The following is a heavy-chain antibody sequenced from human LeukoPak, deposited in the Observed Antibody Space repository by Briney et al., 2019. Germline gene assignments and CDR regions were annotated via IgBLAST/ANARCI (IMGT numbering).Heavy chain of an antibody. J-gene: IGHJ5*02. CDR1: SYSISSDYY. Sequence: SETLSLTCTVSSYSISSDYYWGWIRQPPGKGLEWIGSIFHRGTTYYNPSLKSRVTISVDTSKNQFSLKLSSVTAADTAVYYCARSRLIAAAGRGRNWFDPWGQGTLVTVSS. CDR3: ARSRLIAAAGRGRNWFDP. V-gene: IGHV4-38-2*02. CDR2: IFHRGTT. D-gene: IGHD6-13*01.